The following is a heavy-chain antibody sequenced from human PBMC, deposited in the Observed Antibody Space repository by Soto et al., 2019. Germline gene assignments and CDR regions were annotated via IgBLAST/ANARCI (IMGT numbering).Heavy chain of an antibody. CDR1: GGTFSSYA. J-gene: IGHJ6*02. Sequence: EASVKVSCKASGGTFSSYAISWVRQAPGQGLEWMGGTIPIFGTANYAQKFQGRVAITADESTSTAYMELSSLRSEDTAVYYCARDIVVVVAATEDYYYGMDVWGQGTTVTVSS. D-gene: IGHD2-15*01. CDR3: ARDIVVVVAATEDYYYGMDV. V-gene: IGHV1-69*13. CDR2: TIPIFGTA.